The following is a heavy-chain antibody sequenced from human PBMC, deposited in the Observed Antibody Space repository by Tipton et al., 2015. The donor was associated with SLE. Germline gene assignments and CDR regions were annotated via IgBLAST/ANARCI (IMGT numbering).Heavy chain of an antibody. Sequence: TLSLTCAVYGWSFSGYYWSWIRQPPGKGLEWIGEINHSGSTNYNPSLKSRVTISVGTSKNQFSLKLSSVTAADTAVYYCARINFWSGYVDYWGQGTLVTVSS. CDR2: INHSGST. CDR3: ARINFWSGYVDY. CDR1: GWSFSGYY. J-gene: IGHJ4*02. V-gene: IGHV4-34*01. D-gene: IGHD3-3*01.